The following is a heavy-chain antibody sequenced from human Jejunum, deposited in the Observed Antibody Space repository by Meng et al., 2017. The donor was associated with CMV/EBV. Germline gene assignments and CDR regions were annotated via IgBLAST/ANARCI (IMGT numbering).Heavy chain of an antibody. CDR1: GGSVNNYY. V-gene: IGHV4-4*07. CDR3: ARGPGASTREGFDY. Sequence: QGQLQGSGPELVKPSETLSLTCTVSGGSVNNYYWSWIRQSAGKGLEWIGRFYSSDTYNYHPSLDSRVTMSLDTSKNQFSLNLRSVTAADTATYYCARGPGASTREGFDYWGLGTLVTVSS. J-gene: IGHJ4*02. CDR2: FYSSDTY. D-gene: IGHD1-26*01.